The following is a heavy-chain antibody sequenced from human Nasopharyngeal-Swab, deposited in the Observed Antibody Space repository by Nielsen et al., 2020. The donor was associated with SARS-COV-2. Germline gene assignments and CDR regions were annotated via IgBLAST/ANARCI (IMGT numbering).Heavy chain of an antibody. J-gene: IGHJ4*02. CDR1: GFTFSSYA. D-gene: IGHD5-18*01. CDR3: ARAGGGYSYADY. Sequence: LKISCAASGFTFSSYAIYWVRQAPGKGLEWVAVISYDGSNKYYADSVKGRFTISRDNSRNTLYLQMNSLRAEDTAVYYCARAGGGYSYADYWGQGTLVTVSS. CDR2: ISYDGSNK. V-gene: IGHV3-30-3*01.